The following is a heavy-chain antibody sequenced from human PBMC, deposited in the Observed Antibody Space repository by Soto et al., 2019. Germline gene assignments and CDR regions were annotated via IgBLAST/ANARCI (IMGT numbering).Heavy chain of an antibody. CDR2: ISAYNGNT. V-gene: IGHV1-18*01. Sequence: QVQLVQSGAEVKKPGASVKVSCKASGYTFTSYGISWVRQAPGQGLEWMGWISAYNGNTDYAQKLQGRVTMNTDTSTSTAYMELRILRSDDTAVYYCARDRGAYGMDVWGQGTTVTVSS. J-gene: IGHJ6*02. CDR3: ARDRGAYGMDV. CDR1: GYTFTSYG.